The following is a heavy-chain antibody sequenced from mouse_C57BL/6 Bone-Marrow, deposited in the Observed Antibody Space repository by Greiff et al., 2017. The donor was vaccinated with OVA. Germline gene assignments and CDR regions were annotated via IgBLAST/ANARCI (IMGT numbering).Heavy chain of an antibody. CDR2: IDPSASYT. CDR3: ARRGSNPFAY. D-gene: IGHD1-1*01. Sequence: QVQLQQPGAELVQPGASVKLSCKASGYTFTSYWMQWVKQRPGQGLEWIGEIDPSASYTNYNQKFKGQATLTVDTSSSTAYMQLSSLTSEDSAVYYCARRGSNPFAYWGQGTLVTVSA. V-gene: IGHV1-50*01. CDR1: GYTFTSYW. J-gene: IGHJ3*01.